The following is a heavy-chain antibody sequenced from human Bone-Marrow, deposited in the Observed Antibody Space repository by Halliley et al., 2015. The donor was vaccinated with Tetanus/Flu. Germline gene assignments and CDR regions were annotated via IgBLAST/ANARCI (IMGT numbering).Heavy chain of an antibody. J-gene: IGHJ4*02. Sequence: VQLVQSGAELKKPGESLTISCQGFGYVFATSWIAWVRQKPGQGLEWMGVIYPDDSDVRYTPSFQGHVTISVAKSIATAYLHWSSLQTSDTAIYFCARLRPRTDAIIDDWGQGTLVTVSS. D-gene: IGHD2-2*02. CDR2: IYPDDSDV. CDR3: ARLRPRTDAIIDD. V-gene: IGHV5-51*03. CDR1: GYVFATSW.